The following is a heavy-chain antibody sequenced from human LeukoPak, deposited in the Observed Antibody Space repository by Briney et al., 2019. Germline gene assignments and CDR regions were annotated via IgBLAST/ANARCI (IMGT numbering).Heavy chain of an antibody. CDR3: AKVIREVDMSHDY. Sequence: GGSLRLSCAASGFTFSTYAMSWVRQAPGKGLEWVSAISPGGTDTYYADSVRGRFTISRDNSKNTLYLQMNSLRVEDTAVYYCAKVIREVDMSHDYWGQGALVTVSS. D-gene: IGHD5-24*01. J-gene: IGHJ4*02. V-gene: IGHV3-23*01. CDR2: ISPGGTDT. CDR1: GFTFSTYA.